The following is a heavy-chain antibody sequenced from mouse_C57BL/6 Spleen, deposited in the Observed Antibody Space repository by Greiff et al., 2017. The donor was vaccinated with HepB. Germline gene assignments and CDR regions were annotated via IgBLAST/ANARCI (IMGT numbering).Heavy chain of an antibody. CDR2: IRNKANGYTT. D-gene: IGHD2-1*01. J-gene: IGHJ2*01. CDR3: ARSIYYGNPYYFDY. CDR1: GFTFTDYY. V-gene: IGHV7-3*01. Sequence: EVKLVESGGGLVQPGGSLSLSCAASGFTFTDYYMSWVRQPPGKALEWLGFIRNKANGYTTEYSASVKGRFTISRDNSQSILYLQMNALRAEDSATYYCARSIYYGNPYYFDYWGQGTTLTVSS.